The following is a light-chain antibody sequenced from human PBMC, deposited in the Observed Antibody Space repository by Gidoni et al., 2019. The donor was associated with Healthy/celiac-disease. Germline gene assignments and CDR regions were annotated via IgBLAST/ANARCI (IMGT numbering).Light chain of an antibody. CDR2: LGS. CDR3: MQALQAPLT. J-gene: IGKJ4*01. Sequence: DIVMTQSPLSLSVTPGEPASISCRSSQSLLHSNGYNYLDWYLQKPGQSPQLLIYLGSTRASGVPDRFSGSGSGTDFTLKISRVEAEDVGVYYCMQALQAPLTFGGXTKVEIK. V-gene: IGKV2-28*01. CDR1: QSLLHSNGYNY.